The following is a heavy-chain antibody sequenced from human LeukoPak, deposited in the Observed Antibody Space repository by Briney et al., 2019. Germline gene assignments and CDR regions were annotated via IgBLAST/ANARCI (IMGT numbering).Heavy chain of an antibody. CDR3: VCDFNRDSGY. CDR2: INHVGSTK. V-gene: IGHV3-7*01. J-gene: IGHJ4*02. Sequence: GGSLRLSCAASGFTFSNFWLSWVRQAPGKGLEWVANINHVGSTKYYVDSVRGRFTISRDNAKNSLFLQMNSLRTEDTAVYYCVCDFNRDSGYWGQGTLVTVSS. CDR1: GFTFSNFW. D-gene: IGHD2-21*02.